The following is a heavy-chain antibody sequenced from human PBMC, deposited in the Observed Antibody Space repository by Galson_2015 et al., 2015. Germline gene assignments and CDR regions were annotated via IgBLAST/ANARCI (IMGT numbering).Heavy chain of an antibody. V-gene: IGHV1-3*01. J-gene: IGHJ5*02. CDR1: GYTFTSYA. CDR2: INAGNGNT. CDR3: ARDQGITIFGVAFNWFDP. D-gene: IGHD3-3*01. Sequence: SVKVSCKASGYTFTSYAMHWVRQAPGQRLEWMGWINAGNGNTKYSQKFQGRVTITRDTSASTAYMELSSLRSEDTAVYYCARDQGITIFGVAFNWFDPWGQGTLVTVSS.